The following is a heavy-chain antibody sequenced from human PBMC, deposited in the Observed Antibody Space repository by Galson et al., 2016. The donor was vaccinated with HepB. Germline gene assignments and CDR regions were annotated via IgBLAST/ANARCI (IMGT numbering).Heavy chain of an antibody. J-gene: IGHJ3*02. CDR2: IWYDGSKK. V-gene: IGHV3-33*01. CDR1: GIAFRASG. CDR3: ARRLPIAGLLWGVHGALDI. Sequence: SLRLSCATSGIAFRASGMQWVRQAPGRGLEWVAGIWYDGSKKYYGDSVKGRFTVSRDNSNNTLSLQMNSLRGDDTAVYYCARRLPIAGLLWGVHGALDIWGQGTTVSVSS. D-gene: IGHD2/OR15-2a*01.